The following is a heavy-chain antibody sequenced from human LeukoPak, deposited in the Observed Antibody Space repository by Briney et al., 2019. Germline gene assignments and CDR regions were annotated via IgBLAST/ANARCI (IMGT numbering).Heavy chain of an antibody. J-gene: IGHJ4*02. D-gene: IGHD6-19*01. CDR1: GGSISSSSYY. V-gene: IGHV4-39*07. CDR3: ARGWPSSGWFIVYFGY. Sequence: SETLSLTCNVSGGSISSSSYYWDWIRQPPGKGLEWIGEINHSGSTNYNPSLKSRVTISVDTSKNQFSLKLSSVTAADTAVYYCARGWPSSGWFIVYFGYWGQGTLVTVSS. CDR2: INHSGST.